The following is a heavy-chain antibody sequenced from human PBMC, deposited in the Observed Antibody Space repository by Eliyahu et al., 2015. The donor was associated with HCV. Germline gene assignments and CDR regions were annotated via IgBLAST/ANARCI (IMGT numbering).Heavy chain of an antibody. J-gene: IGHJ3*02. CDR1: GFXFDDYA. D-gene: IGHD6-13*01. V-gene: IGHV3-9*01. Sequence: EVQLVESGGGLVQPGRSLRLSCAASGFXFDDYAMHWVRQAPGKGPGGVSGISWNSGSIGYADSVKGRFTISRDNAKNSLYLQMNSLRAEDTVLYYCAKDKHSSSWNAFDIWGQGTMVTVSS. CDR3: AKDKHSSSWNAFDI. CDR2: ISWNSGSI.